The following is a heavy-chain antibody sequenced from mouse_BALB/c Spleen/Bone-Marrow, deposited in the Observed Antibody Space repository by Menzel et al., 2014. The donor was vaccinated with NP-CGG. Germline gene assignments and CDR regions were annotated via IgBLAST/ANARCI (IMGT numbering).Heavy chain of an antibody. CDR3: ARAGFDY. V-gene: IGHV2-9*02. CDR2: IWAGGST. CDR1: GFSLTSYG. Sequence: VQLQQSGPGLAAPSQSLSITCTVSGFSLTSYGVHWVRQPPGKGLEWLGVIWAGGSTNYNSALMSRLSISKDNSKSQVFLKMNSLQTDDTAMYYCARAGFDYWGQGTTLTVSS. J-gene: IGHJ2*01.